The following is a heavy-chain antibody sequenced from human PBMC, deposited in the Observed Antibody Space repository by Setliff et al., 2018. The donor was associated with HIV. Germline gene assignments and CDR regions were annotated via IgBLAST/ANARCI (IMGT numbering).Heavy chain of an antibody. J-gene: IGHJ6*03. V-gene: IGHV3-72*01. D-gene: IGHD3-10*01. CDR3: TRGRLLWSGSYYYYYMDV. Sequence: GESLKISCAASGFSFSDHYMDWVRQAPGKGLEWVGRSRNKANRYTTEYAASVKGRFTISRDDSKNSLYLQMNSLKTEDTAVYYCTRGRLLWSGSYYYYYMDVWGKGTTVTVSS. CDR1: GFSFSDHY. CDR2: SRNKANRYTT.